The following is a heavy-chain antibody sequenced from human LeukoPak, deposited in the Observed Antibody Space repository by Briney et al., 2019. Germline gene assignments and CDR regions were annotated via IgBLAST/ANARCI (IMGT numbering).Heavy chain of an antibody. CDR3: ARVHYYYYMDV. CDR2: IYYSGST. CDR1: GGSISSGDYY. J-gene: IGHJ6*03. Sequence: PSETLSLTCTVSGGSISSGDYYWSWIRQPPGKGLEWIGYIYYSGSTYYNPSLKSRVTISVDTSKNQSSLKLSSVTAADTAVYYCARVHYYYYMDVWGKGTTVTVSS. V-gene: IGHV4-30-4*08.